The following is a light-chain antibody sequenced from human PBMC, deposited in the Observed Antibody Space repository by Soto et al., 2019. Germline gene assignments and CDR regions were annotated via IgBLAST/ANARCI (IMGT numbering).Light chain of an antibody. Sequence: DIQMTQSPATLSASVGDRVTITCRASQSISSWLAWYQQKPGKAPKLLIYKASSLESGVPSRFSGSASGTEFTLTISSLKPDDFATYYCQQYNSYWTFGQGTKVDIK. J-gene: IGKJ1*01. CDR3: QQYNSYWT. V-gene: IGKV1-5*03. CDR1: QSISSW. CDR2: KAS.